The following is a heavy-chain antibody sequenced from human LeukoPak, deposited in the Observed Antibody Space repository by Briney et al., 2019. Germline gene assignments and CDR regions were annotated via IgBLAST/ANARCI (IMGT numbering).Heavy chain of an antibody. CDR1: GFIFDNYA. J-gene: IGHJ4*02. Sequence: GGSLRLSCAAPGFIFDNYAIHWVRQAPGKGLEWVSLISGDGGSTFYEDSVRGRFTISRDNTRKSLSLQMSSLRSEDTALYYCARESETSGWYDYWGQGTLVTLSS. V-gene: IGHV3-43*02. D-gene: IGHD6-19*01. CDR2: ISGDGGST. CDR3: ARESETSGWYDY.